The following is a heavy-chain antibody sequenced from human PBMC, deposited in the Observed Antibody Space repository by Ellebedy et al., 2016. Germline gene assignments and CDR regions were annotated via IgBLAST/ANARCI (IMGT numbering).Heavy chain of an antibody. CDR2: LYSGGYT. J-gene: IGHJ4*02. CDR1: GFTVSTNY. V-gene: IGHV3-53*01. D-gene: IGHD3-22*01. CDR3: ARDYIGAGYHSDSSGHYKVHYFDY. Sequence: GESLKISXAASGFTVSTNYMSWVRQAPGKGLEWVSVLYSGGYTNYADSVGGRFTISRDDSKNTVFLQMNSLRAEDTAVYYCARDYIGAGYHSDSSGHYKVHYFDYWGQGTLVTVSS.